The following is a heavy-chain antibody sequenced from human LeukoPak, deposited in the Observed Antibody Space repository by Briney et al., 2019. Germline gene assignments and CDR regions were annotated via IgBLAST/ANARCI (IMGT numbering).Heavy chain of an antibody. CDR1: GYTFTSYY. J-gene: IGHJ3*02. CDR2: INPSGGST. D-gene: IGHD2-15*01. CDR3: AREGAGRNHAFDI. V-gene: IGHV1-46*01. Sequence: ASVKVSCTASGYTFTSYYMHWVRQAPGQGLEWMGIINPSGGSTSYAQKFQGRVTMTRDMSTSTVYMELSSLRSEDTAVYYCAREGAGRNHAFDIWGQGTMVTVSS.